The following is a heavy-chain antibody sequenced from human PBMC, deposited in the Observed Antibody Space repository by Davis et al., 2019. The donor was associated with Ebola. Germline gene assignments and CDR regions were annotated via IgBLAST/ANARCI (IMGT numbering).Heavy chain of an antibody. D-gene: IGHD3-3*01. J-gene: IGHJ4*02. Sequence: PSETLSLTCTVSGGSVSSGSYYWSWIRQPPGKGLEWIGYIYYSVSTNYNPSLKSRVTISVDTSKNQFSLKLSSVTAADTAVYYCASVHYDFWSGYDYWGQGTLVTVSS. CDR2: IYYSVST. V-gene: IGHV4-61*01. CDR1: GGSVSSGSYY. CDR3: ASVHYDFWSGYDY.